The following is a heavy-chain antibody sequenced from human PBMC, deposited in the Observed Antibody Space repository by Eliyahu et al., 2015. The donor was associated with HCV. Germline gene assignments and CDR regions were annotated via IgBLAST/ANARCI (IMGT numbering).Heavy chain of an antibody. J-gene: IGHJ6*02. CDR2: GSEK. V-gene: IGHV3-7*01. D-gene: IGHD5-24*01. Sequence: GSEKYYVDSVKGRFTISRDNAKNSLYLQMNSLRAEDTAVYYCARDMAVSYYYYGMDVWGQGTTVTVSS. CDR3: ARDMAVSYYYYGMDV.